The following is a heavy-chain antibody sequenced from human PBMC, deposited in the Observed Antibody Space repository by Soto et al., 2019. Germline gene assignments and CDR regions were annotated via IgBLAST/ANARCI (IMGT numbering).Heavy chain of an antibody. V-gene: IGHV4-4*07. CDR1: GGSISSYY. Sequence: PSETLSLTWTVSGGSISSYYWSWIRQPAGKGLEWIGRIYTSGSTNYNPSLKSRVTMSVDTSKNQFSLKLSSVTAADTAVYYCARDLPXYSSSWYRSYYYYGMDVWGQGTTVTVSS. J-gene: IGHJ6*02. D-gene: IGHD6-13*01. CDR2: IYTSGST. CDR3: ARDLPXYSSSWYRSYYYYGMDV.